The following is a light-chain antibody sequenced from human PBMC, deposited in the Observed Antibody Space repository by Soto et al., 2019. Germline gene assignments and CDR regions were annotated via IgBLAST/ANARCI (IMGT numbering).Light chain of an antibody. CDR3: QQYDIWPPT. Sequence: EIVIRQSPAILSVSPGERATLCCRASQSVSSDLAWFQQKPGQTPRLLCNGASTRATGIPARFTGSGSGTELILTIPSLQSEDFAVYYCQQYDIWPPTFGQGRKVDLK. CDR2: GAS. J-gene: IGKJ1*01. V-gene: IGKV3-15*01. CDR1: QSVSSD.